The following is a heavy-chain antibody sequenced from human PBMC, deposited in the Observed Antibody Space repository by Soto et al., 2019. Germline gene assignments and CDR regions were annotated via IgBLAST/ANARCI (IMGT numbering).Heavy chain of an antibody. CDR2: LDPSDSYT. J-gene: IGHJ4*02. CDR3: ARGRDGYKPY. Sequence: PGQSLTLSCKGSGYSFTSYWISWVRQMPGKGLEWMGRLDPSDSYTNYSPSFQGHVTISADKSISTAYLQWSSRTASDTAMYYCARGRDGYKPYWGQGTLVTVSA. V-gene: IGHV5-10-1*01. CDR1: GYSFTSYW. D-gene: IGHD5-12*01.